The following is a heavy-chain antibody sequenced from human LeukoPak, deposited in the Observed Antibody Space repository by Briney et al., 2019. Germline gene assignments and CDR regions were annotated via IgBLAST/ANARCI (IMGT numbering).Heavy chain of an antibody. J-gene: IGHJ4*02. CDR3: ARDMKDSGYELFDY. D-gene: IGHD5-12*01. CDR2: ISGSGGST. V-gene: IGHV3-23*01. CDR1: GFTFSSYA. Sequence: GGSLRLSCAASGFTFSSYAMSWDRQAPGKGLEWVSAISGSGGSTYYADSVKGRFTISRDNSKNTLYLQMNSLRAEDTAVYYCARDMKDSGYELFDYWGQGTLVTVSS.